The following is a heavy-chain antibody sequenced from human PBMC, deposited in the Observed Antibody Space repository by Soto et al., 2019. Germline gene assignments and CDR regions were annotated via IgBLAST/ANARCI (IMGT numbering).Heavy chain of an antibody. CDR2: INHSGST. CDR3: ARFRWYGMDV. V-gene: IGHV4-34*01. CDR1: GGSFSGYY. J-gene: IGHJ6*02. Sequence: QVQLQQWGAGLLKPSETLSLTCAVYGGSFSGYYWSWIRQPPGKGLEWIGEINHSGSTNYNPSLKSRVTISVDTSKNQFSLKLSSVTAADTAVYYCARFRWYGMDVWGQGTTVTVSS.